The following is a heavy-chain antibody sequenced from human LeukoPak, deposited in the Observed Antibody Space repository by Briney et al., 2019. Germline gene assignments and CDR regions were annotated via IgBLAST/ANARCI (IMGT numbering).Heavy chain of an antibody. Sequence: PGGSLRLSCAASGFTFSSYAMSWVRQAPGQGLEWVSAISGSGFSTFYADSVKGRFTISRDNSKNTLYLQMNSLRVEDTAVYYCAHSPGAAIRRRDYYYYMDVWGKGTTVTVSS. CDR3: AHSPGAAIRRRDYYYYMDV. D-gene: IGHD2-2*02. CDR1: GFTFSSYA. J-gene: IGHJ6*03. CDR2: ISGSGFST. V-gene: IGHV3-23*01.